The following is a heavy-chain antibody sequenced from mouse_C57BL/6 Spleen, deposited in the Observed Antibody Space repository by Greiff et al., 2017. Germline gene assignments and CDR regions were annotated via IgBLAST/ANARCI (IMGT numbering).Heavy chain of an antibody. CDR2: ISSGGSYT. D-gene: IGHD6-1*01. V-gene: IGHV5-6*01. CDR1: GFTFSSYG. J-gene: IGHJ2*01. Sequence: EVQVVESGGDLVKPGGSLKLSCAASGFTFSSYGMSWVRQTPDKRLEWVATISSGGSYTYYPDSVKGRFTISRDNAKNTLYLQMSSLKSGDTAMYYCATLSDYWGQGTTLTVSS. CDR3: ATLSDY.